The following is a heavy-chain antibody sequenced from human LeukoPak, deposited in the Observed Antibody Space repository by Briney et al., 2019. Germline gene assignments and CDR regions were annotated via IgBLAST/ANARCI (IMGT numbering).Heavy chain of an antibody. D-gene: IGHD5-18*01. CDR2: IYHSGST. CDR3: ARGVDTAMVLGNNWFDS. CDR1: GGSISSGGYY. V-gene: IGHV4-30-2*01. J-gene: IGHJ5*01. Sequence: PSETLSLTCTVSGGSISSGGYYWSWIRQPPGKGLEWIGYIYHSGSTYYNPSLKSRVTISVDRSKNQFSLKLSSVTAADTAVYYCARGVDTAMVLGNNWFDSWGQGTLVTVSS.